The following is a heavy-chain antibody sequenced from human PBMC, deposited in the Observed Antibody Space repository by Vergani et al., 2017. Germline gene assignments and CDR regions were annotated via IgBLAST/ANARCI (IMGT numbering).Heavy chain of an antibody. J-gene: IGHJ6*03. CDR2: IYYSGST. D-gene: IGHD5-12*01. CDR1: GGSISSYY. V-gene: IGHV4-59*12. CDR3: ARRGYEPYYYYYYMDV. Sequence: QVQLQESGPGLVKPSETLSLTCTVSGGSISSYYWSWIRQPPGKGLEWIGYIYYSGSTNYNPSLKSRVTISVDTSKNQCSLKLSAVTAADTAVYYCARRGYEPYYYYYYMDVWGKGTTVTVSS.